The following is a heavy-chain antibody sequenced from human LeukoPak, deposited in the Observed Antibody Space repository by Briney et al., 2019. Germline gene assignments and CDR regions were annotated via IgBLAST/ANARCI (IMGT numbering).Heavy chain of an antibody. CDR2: TYYVVKWYN. V-gene: IGHV6-1*01. J-gene: IGHJ5*02. CDR3: ARGSSGWPRFDP. D-gene: IGHD6-19*01. Sequence: SQTLSLTCAMSGDSASSYSAAWNWIRQSPWRGLEWLGWTYYVVKWYNDYAVSVKSRITINPDTSKNQFSLQMNSVTPEDTAVYHCARGSSGWPRFDPWGQGTLVTVSS. CDR1: GDSASSYSAA.